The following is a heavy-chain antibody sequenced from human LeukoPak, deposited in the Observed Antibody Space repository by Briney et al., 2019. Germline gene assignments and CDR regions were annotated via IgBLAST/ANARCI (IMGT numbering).Heavy chain of an antibody. CDR1: GFTFSSYG. CDR3: AKTIAAGDAGMDV. D-gene: IGHD6-13*01. CDR2: ISYHGRNK. Sequence: GGSLRLSCAASGFTFSSYGMHWVRQAPGKGLEWVAVISYHGRNKYYVDSVKGRFTISRDNSKNTLDLQMNSLRPEDTGVYYSAKTIAAGDAGMDVWGQGSTVTVSS. J-gene: IGHJ6*02. V-gene: IGHV3-30*18.